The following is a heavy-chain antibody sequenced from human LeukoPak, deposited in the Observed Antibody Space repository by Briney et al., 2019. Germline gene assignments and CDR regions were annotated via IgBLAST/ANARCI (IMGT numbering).Heavy chain of an antibody. D-gene: IGHD3-22*01. CDR1: GGSVSSGSYY. V-gene: IGHV4-61*02. CDR3: ARGALGYYDSSGYYRDY. Sequence: PSETLSLTCTVSGGSVSSGSYYWSWIRQPAGRGLEWIGRIYTSGSTNYNPSLKSRVTISVDTSKNQFSLKLSSVTAADTAVYYCARGALGYYDSSGYYRDYWGQGTLVTVSS. CDR2: IYTSGST. J-gene: IGHJ4*02.